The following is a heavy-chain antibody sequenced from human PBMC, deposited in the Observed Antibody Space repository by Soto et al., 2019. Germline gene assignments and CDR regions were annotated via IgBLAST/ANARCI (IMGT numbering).Heavy chain of an antibody. Sequence: ASVKVSCKASGYTFTSYGISWVRQAPGQGLEWMGWISAYNGNTNYAQKLQGRVTMTTDTSTSTAYMELRSLRSDDTAVYYCARGGEGSYSNYYYGMDVWGQGTTVTVSS. CDR3: ARGGEGSYSNYYYGMDV. J-gene: IGHJ6*02. V-gene: IGHV1-18*04. CDR1: GYTFTSYG. D-gene: IGHD1-26*01. CDR2: ISAYNGNT.